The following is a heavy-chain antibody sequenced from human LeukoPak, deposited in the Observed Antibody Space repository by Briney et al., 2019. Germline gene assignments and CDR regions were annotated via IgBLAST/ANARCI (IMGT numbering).Heavy chain of an antibody. CDR3: AKDYGSGSYYLFDY. CDR1: GFTFSSYS. Sequence: GGSLRLSCAASGFTFSSYSMNWVRQAPGKGLEWVSYISSSSSTIYYADSVKGRFTISRDNAKNSLYLQMNSLRAEDTALYYCAKDYGSGSYYLFDYWGQGTLVTVSS. V-gene: IGHV3-48*04. CDR2: ISSSSSTI. J-gene: IGHJ4*02. D-gene: IGHD3-10*01.